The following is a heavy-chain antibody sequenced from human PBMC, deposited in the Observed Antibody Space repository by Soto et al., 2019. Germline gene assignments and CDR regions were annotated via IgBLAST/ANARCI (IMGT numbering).Heavy chain of an antibody. CDR1: GGSFSGCY. Sequence: PSETLSLTCAVYGGSFSGCYWSWIRQPPGKGLEWTGEINHSGSTNYNPSLKSRVTISVDTSKNQFSLKLSSVTAADTAVYYCARGTSYFDYWGQGTLVTVSS. J-gene: IGHJ4*02. CDR3: ARGTSYFDY. CDR2: INHSGST. V-gene: IGHV4-34*01.